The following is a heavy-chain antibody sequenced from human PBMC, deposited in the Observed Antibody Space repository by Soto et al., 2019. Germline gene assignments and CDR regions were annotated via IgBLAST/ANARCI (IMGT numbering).Heavy chain of an antibody. CDR1: GYTFTSYY. V-gene: IGHV1-46*01. CDR2: INPSGGST. D-gene: IGHD3-10*01. CDR3: ARGPSMVRGVSLGPYYGMDV. J-gene: IGHJ6*02. Sequence: QVQLVQSGAEVKKPGASVKVSCKASGYTFTSYYMHWVRQAPGQGLEWMGIINPSGGSTSYAQKFQGRVTMTRDTSTSTVSMELISLRSEDTAVYYCARGPSMVRGVSLGPYYGMDVWGQGTTVTVSS.